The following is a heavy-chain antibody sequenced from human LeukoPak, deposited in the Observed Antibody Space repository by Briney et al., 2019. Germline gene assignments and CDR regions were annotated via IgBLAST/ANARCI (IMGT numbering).Heavy chain of an antibody. V-gene: IGHV3-21*01. CDR1: GFTFSTYS. CDR3: ARDYSSGRIFDI. J-gene: IGHJ3*02. CDR2: ISSSSSYI. Sequence: PGGSLRLSCAASGFTFSTYSMNWVRQPPGKGLEWVSSISSSSSYIYYADSVKGRFTISRDNAKNSLYLQMNSLRAEDTAVYYCARDYSSGRIFDIWGQGTMVTVSS. D-gene: IGHD6-19*01.